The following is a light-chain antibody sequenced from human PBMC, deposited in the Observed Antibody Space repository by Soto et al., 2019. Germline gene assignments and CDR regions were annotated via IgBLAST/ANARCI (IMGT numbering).Light chain of an antibody. V-gene: IGKV3-15*01. Sequence: EVVLTQSPVTLSVSPGERATLSCRASQSVSNNLAWYQQKPGQAPRLLIYGASTRATGIPARFSGSGSGTECTLTIISLQSEDFAVYYCQQYNNWYTFGQGTKLEIK. CDR1: QSVSNN. CDR2: GAS. J-gene: IGKJ2*01. CDR3: QQYNNWYT.